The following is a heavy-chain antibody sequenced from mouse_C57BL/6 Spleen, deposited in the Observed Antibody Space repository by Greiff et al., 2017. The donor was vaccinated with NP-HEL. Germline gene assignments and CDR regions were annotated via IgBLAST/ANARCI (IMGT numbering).Heavy chain of an antibody. D-gene: IGHD3-2*02. V-gene: IGHV1-62-2*01. CDR2: FYPGSGSI. J-gene: IGHJ3*01. Sequence: VQLQQSGAELVKPGASVKLSCKASGYTFTEYTIHWVKQRSGQGLEWIGWFYPGSGSIKYNEKFKDKATLTADKSSSTVYMALSRLTTEDSAVYSCARQLRQGAWFAYWGQGTLVTVSA. CDR1: GYTFTEYT. CDR3: ARQLRQGAWFAY.